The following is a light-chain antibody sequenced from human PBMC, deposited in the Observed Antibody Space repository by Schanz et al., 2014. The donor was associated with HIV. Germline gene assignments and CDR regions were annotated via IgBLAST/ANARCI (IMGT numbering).Light chain of an antibody. V-gene: IGLV1-44*01. Sequence: QSVLTQPPSASGTPGQRVTISCSGSSSNTGSHTVNWYQQLPGTAPKLLMYSNDQRPSGVPARFSGSKSGTSASLAISGLQSEDEADYYCAAWDDRSYVIFRGGTKPTVL. J-gene: IGLJ2*01. CDR2: SND. CDR1: SSNTGSHT. CDR3: AAWDDRSYVI.